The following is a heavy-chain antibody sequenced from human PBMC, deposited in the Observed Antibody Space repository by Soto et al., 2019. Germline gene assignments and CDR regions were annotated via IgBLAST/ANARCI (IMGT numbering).Heavy chain of an antibody. J-gene: IGHJ4*02. CDR3: ARSIRCLDY. Sequence: QVQLQQWGAGLLKPSETLSLTCAVYGGSFSGYYWSWIRQPPGKGLEWIGEINHSGSTNYNPSLKSRVTLSVDTSKSLFSLKLSSVAAADTAVYYCARSIRCLDYWGQGTLVTVSS. V-gene: IGHV4-34*01. D-gene: IGHD4-17*01. CDR2: INHSGST. CDR1: GGSFSGYY.